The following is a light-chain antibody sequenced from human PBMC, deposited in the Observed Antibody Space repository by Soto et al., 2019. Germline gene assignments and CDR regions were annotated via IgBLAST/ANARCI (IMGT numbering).Light chain of an antibody. J-gene: IGKJ1*01. Sequence: EFVLAQSPGTLSFSPGGRATLSCRASHSGSSSYLAWYQQRPGQAPRLLIYAASNRAPGIPARFSGSGSGTDFTITVSRLEPEDFAVYYCQEYGTSRTFGQGTKVDIK. CDR3: QEYGTSRT. V-gene: IGKV3-20*01. CDR1: HSGSSSY. CDR2: AAS.